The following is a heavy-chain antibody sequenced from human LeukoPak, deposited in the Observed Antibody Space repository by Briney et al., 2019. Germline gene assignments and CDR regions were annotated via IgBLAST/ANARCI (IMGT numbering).Heavy chain of an antibody. CDR1: GFTFSSFG. D-gene: IGHD1-7*01. CDR3: VRGVGVSRFNYLDP. CDR2: IWYDASNK. V-gene: IGHV3-33*01. J-gene: IGHJ5*02. Sequence: GGSLRLSCAASGFTFSSFGMHWVRQAPGKGLEWVAVIWYDASNKYYADSVKGRLTISRDNSKNTLYLQMNSPRDDDTAVYYCVRGVGVSRFNYLDPWGQGTLVIVSS.